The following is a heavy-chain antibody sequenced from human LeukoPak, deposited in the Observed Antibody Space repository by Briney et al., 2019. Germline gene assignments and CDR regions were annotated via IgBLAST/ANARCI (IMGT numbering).Heavy chain of an antibody. CDR2: IYTSGST. CDR1: GGSISSYY. J-gene: IGHJ4*02. D-gene: IGHD6-13*01. CDR3: ARGGSDSSSDY. V-gene: IGHV4-4*07. Sequence: TSETLSLTCTVSGGSISSYYWSWIRQPAGKGLEWIGRIYTSGSTNYNPTLKSRVTMSVDTSKNQFSLKLSSVTAADTAVYYCARGGSDSSSDYWGQGTLVTVSS.